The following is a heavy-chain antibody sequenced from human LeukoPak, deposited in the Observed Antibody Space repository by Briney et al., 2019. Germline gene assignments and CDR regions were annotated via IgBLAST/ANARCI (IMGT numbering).Heavy chain of an antibody. CDR1: GGTFSSYA. V-gene: IGHV1-69*04. CDR3: ARDKADARTDAFDI. Sequence: SVKVSCKASGGTFSSYAISWVRQAPGQGLEWMGRIIPILGIANYAQKFQGRVTITADKSTSTAYMELSSLRSEDTAVYYCARDKADARTDAFDIWGKGTMVTVSS. CDR2: IIPILGIA. D-gene: IGHD1-14*01. J-gene: IGHJ3*02.